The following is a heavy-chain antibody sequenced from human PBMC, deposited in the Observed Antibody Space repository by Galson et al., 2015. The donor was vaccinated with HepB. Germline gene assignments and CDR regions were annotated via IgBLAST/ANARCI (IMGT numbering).Heavy chain of an antibody. J-gene: IGHJ4*02. V-gene: IGHV4-39*01. CDR3: AGLDDIHGWGTYPPFDH. D-gene: IGHD3-16*01. CDR2: IDYSGRS. CDR1: GASLGSSNYY. Sequence: LSLTCTVSGASLGSSNYYWGWIRQPPGKGLEWIGSIDYSGRSYYNPSLTSRVTISVDTSNSQFSLRLNSVTASDTAVYYCAGLDDIHGWGTYPPFDHWGQGTLVIVSP.